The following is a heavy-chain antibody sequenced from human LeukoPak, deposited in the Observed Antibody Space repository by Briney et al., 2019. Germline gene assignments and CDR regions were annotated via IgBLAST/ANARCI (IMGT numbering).Heavy chain of an antibody. J-gene: IGHJ6*03. V-gene: IGHV3-7*01. CDR1: GFSLSTYY. CDR3: ARGVSPFKYYYGSGSCYMDV. CDR2: IKHDGSEK. Sequence: PGGSLRLSCAASGFSLSTYYMNWVRQAPGKGLEWVANIKHDGSEKSYVDSVKGRFTISRDNAKGSVFLQMNSLRGDDTAVYYCARGVSPFKYYYGSGSCYMDVWGKGTTVTVSS. D-gene: IGHD3-10*01.